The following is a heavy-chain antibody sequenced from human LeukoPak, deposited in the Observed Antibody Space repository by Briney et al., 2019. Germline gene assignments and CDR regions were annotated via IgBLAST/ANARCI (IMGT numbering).Heavy chain of an antibody. CDR1: GGSISSSSYY. D-gene: IGHD3-9*01. J-gene: IGHJ4*02. Sequence: SETLSLPCTVSGGSISSSSYYWGWIRQPPGKGLEWIGSIYYSGSTYYNPSLKSRVTISVDTSKNQFSLKLSSVTAADTAVYYCARLRANLRYFDWLLSDYWGQGTLVTVSS. CDR3: ARLRANLRYFDWLLSDY. V-gene: IGHV4-39*01. CDR2: IYYSGST.